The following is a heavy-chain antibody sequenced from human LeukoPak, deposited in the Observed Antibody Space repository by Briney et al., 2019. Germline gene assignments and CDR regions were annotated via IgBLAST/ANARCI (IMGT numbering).Heavy chain of an antibody. D-gene: IGHD1-26*01. CDR1: GFTFSSYG. CDR3: AKVGAGRACDY. J-gene: IGHJ4*02. CDR2: IWYDGSNK. V-gene: IGHV3-33*03. Sequence: TGGSLRLSCAASGFTFSSYGMHWVRQAPGKGLEWVAVIWYDGSNKYYADSVKGRFTISRDNAKNSLYLQMNSLRAEDTAVYYCAKVGAGRACDYWGQGTLVTVSS.